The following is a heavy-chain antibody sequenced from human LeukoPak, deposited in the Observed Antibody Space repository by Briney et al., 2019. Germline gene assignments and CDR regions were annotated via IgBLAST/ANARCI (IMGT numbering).Heavy chain of an antibody. CDR1: GGSISSYY. Sequence: SETLSLTCTVSGGSISSYYWSWIRQPPGKGLEWIGYIYTSGSTNYYPSLKSRVTISVDTSKNQFSLKLSSVTAADTAVYYCASSTFMDVWGKGTTVTVSS. CDR3: ASSTFMDV. CDR2: IYTSGST. J-gene: IGHJ6*03. V-gene: IGHV4-4*09. D-gene: IGHD2/OR15-2a*01.